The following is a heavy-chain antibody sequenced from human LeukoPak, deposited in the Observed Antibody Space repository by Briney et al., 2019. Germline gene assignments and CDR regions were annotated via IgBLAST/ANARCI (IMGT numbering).Heavy chain of an antibody. CDR3: ARGSFDDFWSGYYLDY. Sequence: SETLSLTCTVSGGSISSGSYYWSWIRQPAGKGLEWIGRIYTSGSTNYNPSLKSRATISVDTSKNQFSLKLSSVTAADTAVYYCARGSFDDFWSGYYLDYWGQGTLVTVSS. CDR2: IYTSGST. V-gene: IGHV4-61*02. D-gene: IGHD3-3*01. CDR1: GGSISSGSYY. J-gene: IGHJ4*02.